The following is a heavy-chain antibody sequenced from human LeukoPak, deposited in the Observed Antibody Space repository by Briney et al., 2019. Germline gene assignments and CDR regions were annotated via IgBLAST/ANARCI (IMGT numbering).Heavy chain of an antibody. CDR2: IKQDGSEK. Sequence: GGSLRLSCAASGFTFSSYWMSWVRQAPGKGLEWVANIKQDGSEKYYVDSVKGRFTISRDNAKNSLYLQMNSLRAEDTAVYYCAGARFGELYPYYFDYWGQGTLVTVSS. CDR3: AGARFGELYPYYFDY. V-gene: IGHV3-7*01. CDR1: GFTFSSYW. D-gene: IGHD3-10*01. J-gene: IGHJ4*02.